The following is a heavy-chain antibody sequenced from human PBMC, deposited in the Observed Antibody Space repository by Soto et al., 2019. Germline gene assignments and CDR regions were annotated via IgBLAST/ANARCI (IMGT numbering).Heavy chain of an antibody. V-gene: IGHV3-48*04. D-gene: IGHD3-9*01. CDR2: IFVSSSPI. J-gene: IGHJ4*02. CDR3: ARDRDWAFDY. Sequence: GGSLRLSCVASGFTFSSYSMVWVRQAPGKGLEWVSYIFVSSSPIYYADSVKGRFTVSRDNAQNSVFLLMNSLRAEDTAVYYCARDRDWAFDYWGRGTLVTVS. CDR1: GFTFSSYS.